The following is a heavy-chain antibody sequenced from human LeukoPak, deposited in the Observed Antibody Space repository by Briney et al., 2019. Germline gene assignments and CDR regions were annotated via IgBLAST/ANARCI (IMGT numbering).Heavy chain of an antibody. CDR1: GFIFSNYA. CDR3: ARGWYNFDY. D-gene: IGHD6-19*01. CDR2: INKSGDRR. Sequence: GGSLRLSCAASGFIFSNYAMSWVRQAPGKGLEWVSGINKSGDRRYYADSVKGRFTIPRENSKNTLYVQMNSLRAEDTAVYYCARGWYNFDYWGQGTRVTASS. J-gene: IGHJ4*02. V-gene: IGHV3-23*01.